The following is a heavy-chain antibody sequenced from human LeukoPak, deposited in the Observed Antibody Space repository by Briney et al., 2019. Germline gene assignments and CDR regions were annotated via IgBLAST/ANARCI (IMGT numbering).Heavy chain of an antibody. CDR3: ARPIDLCDAFDI. CDR2: NYNSGST. D-gene: IGHD3-22*01. Sequence: SETLSVTCAASGYSISSGYYWGWIRPPPGKGVGWVGSNYNSGSTCYDPPLKSRVTISVDTSKNQFSLKLSLVTAEDTAVYYCARPIDLCDAFDIWGQGTMVTVSS. J-gene: IGHJ3*02. CDR1: GYSISSGYY. V-gene: IGHV4-38-2*01.